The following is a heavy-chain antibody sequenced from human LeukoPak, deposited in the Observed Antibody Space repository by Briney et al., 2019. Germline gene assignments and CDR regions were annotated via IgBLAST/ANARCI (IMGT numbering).Heavy chain of an antibody. CDR3: GRKAGDCGGGSCYSIDY. CDR1: GGSFSSEA. Sequence: SVKVSCEAFGGSFSSEAISWVRQAPGQGLEWMGGIIPIFGTANYAQKFQGRVTITTDESTSTAYMEVSSLRSEDTAVYYCGRKAGDCGGGSCYSIDYWGQGTLVTVSS. J-gene: IGHJ4*02. V-gene: IGHV1-69*05. CDR2: IIPIFGTA. D-gene: IGHD2-15*01.